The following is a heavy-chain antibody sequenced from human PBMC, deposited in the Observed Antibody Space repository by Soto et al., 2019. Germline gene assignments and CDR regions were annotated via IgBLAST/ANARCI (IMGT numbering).Heavy chain of an antibody. Sequence: SETLSLTCTVSGGSISSGDYYWSWIRQPPGKGLEWIGYIYYSGSTYYNPSLKSRVTISVDTSKNQFSLQLSSVTAADTAVYYCAREAKSSGSSYGMDVWGQGTTVTVSS. D-gene: IGHD1-26*01. CDR3: AREAKSSGSSYGMDV. CDR1: GGSISSGDYY. CDR2: IYYSGST. V-gene: IGHV4-30-4*01. J-gene: IGHJ6*02.